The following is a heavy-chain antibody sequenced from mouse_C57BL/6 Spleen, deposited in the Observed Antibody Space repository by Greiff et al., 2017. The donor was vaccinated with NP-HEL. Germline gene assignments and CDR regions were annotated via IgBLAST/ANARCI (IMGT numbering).Heavy chain of an antibody. CDR1: GYTFTDYN. Sequence: VQLQQSGPELVKPGASVKIPCKASGYTFTDYNMDWVKQSHGKSLEWIGDINPNNGGTIYNQKFKGKATLTVDKSSSTACMELRSLTSEDTAVYYCAISPYYYGSILFAYWGQGTLVTVSA. CDR3: AISPYYYGSILFAY. CDR2: INPNNGGT. D-gene: IGHD1-1*01. V-gene: IGHV1-18*01. J-gene: IGHJ3*01.